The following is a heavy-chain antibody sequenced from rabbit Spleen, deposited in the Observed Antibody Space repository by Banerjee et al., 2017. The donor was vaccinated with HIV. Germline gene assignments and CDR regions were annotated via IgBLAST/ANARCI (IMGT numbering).Heavy chain of an antibody. V-gene: IGHV1S45*01. CDR3: VRDKASTSGDYGPYYFDL. Sequence: QEQLVESGGGLVQPGASLTLTCKASGIDFSNYNFMCWVRQAPGKGLEWIACIYISSGSTYYASWAKGRFTISKTSSTTVTLQMTSLTAADTATYFCVRDKASTSGDYGPYYFDLWGQGTLVTVS. D-gene: IGHD1-1*01. J-gene: IGHJ4*01. CDR2: IYISSGST. CDR1: GIDFSNYNF.